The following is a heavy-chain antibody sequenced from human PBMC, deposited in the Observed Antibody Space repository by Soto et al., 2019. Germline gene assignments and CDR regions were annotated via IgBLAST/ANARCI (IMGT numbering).Heavy chain of an antibody. Sequence: SETLSLTCTFSGGNSGGYYCTWIRHHPGKGLEWVGYIYYSGSTYYNPSLKSRVTISLDTSKNQFSLKLSSVTAADTAVYYCATRRPGSHNFDNWGQGTLVTVSS. CDR1: GGNSGGYY. CDR2: IYYSGST. J-gene: IGHJ4*02. D-gene: IGHD1-26*01. V-gene: IGHV4-31*03. CDR3: ATRRPGSHNFDN.